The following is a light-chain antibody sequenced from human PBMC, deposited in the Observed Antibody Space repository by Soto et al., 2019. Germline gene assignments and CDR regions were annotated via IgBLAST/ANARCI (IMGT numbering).Light chain of an antibody. CDR2: AAS. CDR3: QQSHSAPLT. Sequence: DLQMTQSPSSLSASVGDRVTITCRASQNIATHLNWYRQQPGKSPRLLIHAASTLESEVASRFSGSGSGTDFTLTIASLQAEDFATYYCQQSHSAPLTFGGGTKIEIK. CDR1: QNIATH. V-gene: IGKV1-39*01. J-gene: IGKJ4*01.